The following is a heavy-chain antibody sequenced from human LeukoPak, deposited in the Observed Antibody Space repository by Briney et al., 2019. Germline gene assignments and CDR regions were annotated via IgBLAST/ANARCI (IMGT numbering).Heavy chain of an antibody. V-gene: IGHV1-46*01. J-gene: IGHJ4*02. CDR1: GYTFTSYY. D-gene: IGHD3-9*01. CDR2: INPSGGST. Sequence: ASVKVSCKASGYTFTSYYMHWVRQAPGQGLEWMGIINPSGGSTSYAQKFQGRVTMTRDTSTSTVYVELSSLRSEDTAVYYCARGNYDILTGLYYFDYWGQGTLVTVSS. CDR3: ARGNYDILTGLYYFDY.